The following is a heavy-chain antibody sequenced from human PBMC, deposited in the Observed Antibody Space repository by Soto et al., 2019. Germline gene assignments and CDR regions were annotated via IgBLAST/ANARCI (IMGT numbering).Heavy chain of an antibody. CDR1: GFTFSSYG. Sequence: QVQLVESGGGVVQPGRSLRLSCAASGFTFSSYGMHWVRQAPGKGLEWVAVISHDGSNKYYADSVKGRFTISRDNSKNTLYLQMNSLRAEDTAVYYCAKENYFDYWGQGTLVTVSS. CDR3: AKENYFDY. V-gene: IGHV3-30*18. CDR2: ISHDGSNK. J-gene: IGHJ4*02.